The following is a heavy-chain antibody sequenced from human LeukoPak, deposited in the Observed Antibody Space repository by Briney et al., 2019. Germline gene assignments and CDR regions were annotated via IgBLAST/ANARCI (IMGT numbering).Heavy chain of an antibody. D-gene: IGHD1-1*01. J-gene: IGHJ5*02. V-gene: IGHV4-59*01. CDR2: IYYSGNT. Sequence: SETLSLTCTVSGGSIDSYYWSWIRQPPGKGLEWIGYIYYSGNTNYNPSLKSRVTILVDTSKNHLSLKLSSVTAADTAVYYCAREGTAGTNLNWFDPWGQGTLVTVSS. CDR3: AREGTAGTNLNWFDP. CDR1: GGSIDSYY.